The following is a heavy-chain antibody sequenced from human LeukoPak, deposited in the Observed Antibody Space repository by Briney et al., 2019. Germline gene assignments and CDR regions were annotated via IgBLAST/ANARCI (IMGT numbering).Heavy chain of an antibody. J-gene: IGHJ4*02. D-gene: IGHD2-2*01. CDR3: AKLSCSSTSCYADY. V-gene: IGHV3-23*01. CDR2: ISGSGGST. Sequence: PGGSLRLSCAASGSTFSSYAMSWVRQAPGKGLEWVSAISGSGGSTYYADSVKGRFTISRDNSKNTLYLQMNSLRAEDTAVYYCAKLSCSSTSCYADYWGQGTLVTVSS. CDR1: GSTFSSYA.